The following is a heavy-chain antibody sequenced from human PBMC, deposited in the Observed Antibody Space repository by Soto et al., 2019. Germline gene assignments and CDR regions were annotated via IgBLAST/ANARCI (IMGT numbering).Heavy chain of an antibody. CDR1: GFIFSSYA. V-gene: IGHV3-23*01. J-gene: IGHJ1*01. CDR2: ISGSGGST. Sequence: GSLRLSCAASGFIFSSYAMSWVRQAPGKGLEWVSAISGSGGSTYYVDSVRGRFTISRDNSKNTLYLQLNSLRAEDTAIYYCASARAASGIAEYFQRWGQGTLVTVSS. D-gene: IGHD6-13*01. CDR3: ASARAASGIAEYFQR.